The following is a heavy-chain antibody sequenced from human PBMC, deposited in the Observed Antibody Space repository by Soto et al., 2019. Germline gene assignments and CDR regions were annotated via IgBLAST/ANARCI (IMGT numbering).Heavy chain of an antibody. Sequence: PXATLALTCTVSGGSISSSRYYGGWIRQPPGKGLEWIGSIFYSGSTYHNPSPKSRVTISVDTSKNQFSLKLSSVTAADTAVYYCARPPTASLDAFDIWGQGTMVTVSS. V-gene: IGHV4-39*01. CDR3: ARPPTASLDAFDI. CDR1: GGSISSSRYY. CDR2: IFYSGST. J-gene: IGHJ3*02.